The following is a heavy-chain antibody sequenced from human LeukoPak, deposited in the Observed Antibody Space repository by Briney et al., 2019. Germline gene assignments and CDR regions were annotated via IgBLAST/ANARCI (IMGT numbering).Heavy chain of an antibody. J-gene: IGHJ6*02. V-gene: IGHV3-66*01. CDR2: IYSGGST. Sequence: PGGSLRLSCAASGFTVSSNYMSWVRQAQGKGREWVSVIYSGGSTYYADSVKGRFTISRDNSKNTLYLQMNSLRAEDTAVYYCARGGPTTREYYYYGMDVWGQGTTVTVSS. CDR3: ARGGPTTREYYYYGMDV. CDR1: GFTVSSNY. D-gene: IGHD4-17*01.